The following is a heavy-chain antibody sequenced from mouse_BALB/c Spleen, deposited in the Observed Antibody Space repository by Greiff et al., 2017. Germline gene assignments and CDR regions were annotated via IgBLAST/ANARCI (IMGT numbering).Heavy chain of an antibody. J-gene: IGHJ3*01. Sequence: QVQLKESGAELAKPGASVKMSCKASGYTFTSYWMHWVKQRPGQGLEWIGYINPSTGYTEYNQKFKDKATLTADKSSSTAYMQLSSLTSEDSAVYYCARYYRFAYWGQGTLVTVSA. CDR2: INPSTGYT. CDR3: ARYYRFAY. V-gene: IGHV1-7*01. CDR1: GYTFTSYW. D-gene: IGHD2-12*01.